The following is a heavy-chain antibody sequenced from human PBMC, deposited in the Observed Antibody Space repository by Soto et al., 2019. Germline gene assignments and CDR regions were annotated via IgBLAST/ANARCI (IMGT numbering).Heavy chain of an antibody. V-gene: IGHV3-30-3*01. J-gene: IGHJ4*02. Sequence: QVQLVDSGGGVVQPGRFLRLSCAASGFTFSSYSMHWVRQAPGKGLEWVAVMSYDGYTKYYADSVKGRFTVSRDDSKKTLYLQMNSLRPEDTAVYYCARAPLRGYYFDYWGQGTLVTVSS. CDR1: GFTFSSYS. CDR3: ARAPLRGYYFDY. CDR2: MSYDGYTK. D-gene: IGHD3-16*01.